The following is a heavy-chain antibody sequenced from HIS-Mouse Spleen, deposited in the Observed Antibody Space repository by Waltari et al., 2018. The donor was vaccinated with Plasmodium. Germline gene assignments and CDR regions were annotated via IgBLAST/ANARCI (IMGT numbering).Heavy chain of an antibody. CDR2: ISGYNEKT. CDR3: ARLLPWVHGHFDY. CDR1: GYTFSSYG. J-gene: IGHJ4*02. D-gene: IGHD1-26*01. V-gene: IGHV1-18*01. Sequence: QVQLVQSGAEGKRPGASVKVACKASGYTFSSYGISWVRQAPGQGLEWMGWISGYNEKTNYGQKVQGRGTMTTETSTSTAYMELRSLRSDDTAVYYCARLLPWVHGHFDYWGQGTLVTVSS.